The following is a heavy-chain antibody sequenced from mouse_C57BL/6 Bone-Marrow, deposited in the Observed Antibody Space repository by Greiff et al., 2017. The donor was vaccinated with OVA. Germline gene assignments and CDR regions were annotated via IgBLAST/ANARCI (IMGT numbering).Heavy chain of an antibody. CDR2: FHPYNDDT. Sequence: VQLQQSGAELVKPGASVKMSCKASGYTFTTYPIEWMKQNHGKSLEWIGNFHPYNDDTKYNEKFKGKATLTVDKSSSTVYLELSRLTSDDSAVYYCARQGDYDADRAWFAYWGQGTLVTVSA. CDR1: GYTFTTYP. V-gene: IGHV1-47*01. CDR3: ARQGDYDADRAWFAY. D-gene: IGHD2-4*01. J-gene: IGHJ3*01.